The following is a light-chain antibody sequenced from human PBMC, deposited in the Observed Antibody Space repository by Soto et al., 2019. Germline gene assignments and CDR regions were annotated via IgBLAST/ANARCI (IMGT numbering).Light chain of an antibody. V-gene: IGKV1-5*03. CDR3: QQYDKYWT. CDR2: KAS. J-gene: IGKJ1*01. CDR1: RSISNY. Sequence: DIQMTQSPSSLSASVGDRVTITCRASRSISNYLNWYQHKPGKAPKLLIYKASRLERGVPSRFSGSESGTEFTLTITSLQADDFATYYCQQYDKYWTFGQGTKVDIK.